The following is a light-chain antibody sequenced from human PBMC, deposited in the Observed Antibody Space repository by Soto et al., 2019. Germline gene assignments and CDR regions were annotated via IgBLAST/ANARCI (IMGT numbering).Light chain of an antibody. CDR1: ISDIGDYNF. J-gene: IGLJ1*01. Sequence: QSVRTQPSSVSGSPGQSFTISCTGTISDIGDYNFVSWYQQYPGKAPKLMIYEVSNRPSGVSNRFSASKSGNPASLTISGLQAEDEAAYYCSSYTGTNTLYVFGTGTKVTV. CDR2: EVS. CDR3: SSYTGTNTLYV. V-gene: IGLV2-14*01.